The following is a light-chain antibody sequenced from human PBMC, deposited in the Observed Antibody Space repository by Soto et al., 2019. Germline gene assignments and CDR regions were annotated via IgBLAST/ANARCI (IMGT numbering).Light chain of an antibody. CDR1: QGISSY. CDR2: AAS. Sequence: DFQLTQSPSFLSASVGDRVIITCRASQGISSYLAWYQQKPGKAPKLLIFAASTLQSGVPSRFSGSGFATAFTLTISSLQPDDFATYYCQQLNNYPLTFGGGTKVDIK. CDR3: QQLNNYPLT. J-gene: IGKJ4*01. V-gene: IGKV1-9*01.